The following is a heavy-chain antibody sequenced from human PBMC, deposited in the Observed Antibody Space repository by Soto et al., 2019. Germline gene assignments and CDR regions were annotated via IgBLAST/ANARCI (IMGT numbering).Heavy chain of an antibody. J-gene: IGHJ4*02. CDR2: IYPRDSDT. Sequence: PGESLKISCQGSGYSFITYWIGWVRQMPGKGLEWMGIIYPRDSDTRYSPSFEGQVTMSVDKSISTAHLQWSSLKASDTGMYYCARRGVHNWFDYWGQGTLVTVSS. V-gene: IGHV5-51*01. CDR3: ARRGVHNWFDY. CDR1: GYSFITYW. D-gene: IGHD2-8*01.